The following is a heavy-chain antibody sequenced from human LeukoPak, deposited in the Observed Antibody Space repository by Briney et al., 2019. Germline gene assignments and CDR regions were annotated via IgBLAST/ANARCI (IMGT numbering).Heavy chain of an antibody. Sequence: GGSLRLSCAASGFIFSSYAMNWVRQAPGKGLEWVSGISNSGGSTYYADSVKGRFTISRDNSKNTLYLQMNSLRAEDTAVYYCAKETSSSFDYWGQGTLVTVSP. CDR3: AKETSSSFDY. D-gene: IGHD6-6*01. CDR2: ISNSGGST. CDR1: GFIFSSYA. V-gene: IGHV3-23*01. J-gene: IGHJ4*02.